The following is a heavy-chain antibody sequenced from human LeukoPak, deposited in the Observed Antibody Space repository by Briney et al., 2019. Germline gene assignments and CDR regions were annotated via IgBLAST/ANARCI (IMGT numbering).Heavy chain of an antibody. CDR3: VRGVAAVWYGLDV. V-gene: IGHV3-33*08. CDR1: GFSFGSLG. Sequence: GGSLRLSCAASGFSFGSLGMHWVRQAPGKGLEWVAGILYGSDKYYPDSVKGRFTISRDNNLNTLFLQMNSLRAEDTAVYYCVRGVAAVWYGLDVWGQGTTVTVSS. D-gene: IGHD2-15*01. CDR2: ILYGSDK. J-gene: IGHJ6*02.